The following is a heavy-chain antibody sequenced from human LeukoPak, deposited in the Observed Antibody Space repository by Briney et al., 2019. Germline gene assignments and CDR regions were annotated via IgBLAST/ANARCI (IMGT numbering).Heavy chain of an antibody. D-gene: IGHD3-10*01. Sequence: SETLSLTCAVYGGSFSGYYWSWIRQPPGKGLEWIGEINHSGSTNYNPSLKSRVTMSVDTSKNQFSLKLSSVTAADTAVYYCARVVGVLWLDYMDVWGKGTTVTISS. CDR2: INHSGST. CDR1: GGSFSGYY. CDR3: ARVVGVLWLDYMDV. V-gene: IGHV4-34*01. J-gene: IGHJ6*03.